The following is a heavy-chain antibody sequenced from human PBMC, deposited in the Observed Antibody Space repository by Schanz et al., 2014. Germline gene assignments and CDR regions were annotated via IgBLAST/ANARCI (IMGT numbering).Heavy chain of an antibody. V-gene: IGHV4-39*01. CDR2: ISYSGNT. Sequence: QLQLRESGPGLVKPSETLSLICSVSGTSITSSTYYWGWIRQPPGKGPEWIGSISYSGNTYYTPPLKSGLPFPLTNPKNQFPLKPTSGTAADTAIYYCARSSGTSYYWFDTWGQGTLVTVSS. CDR1: GTSITSSTYY. CDR3: ARSSGTSYYWFDT. D-gene: IGHD1-26*01. J-gene: IGHJ5*02.